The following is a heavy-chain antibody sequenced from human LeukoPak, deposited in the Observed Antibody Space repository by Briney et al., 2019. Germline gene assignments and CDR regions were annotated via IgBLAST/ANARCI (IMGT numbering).Heavy chain of an antibody. CDR2: IYHSGST. D-gene: IGHD2-8*01. Sequence: PSETLSLTCAVSGGSISSGGYSWSWIRQPPGKGLEWIGYIYHSGSTYYNPSLKSRVTISVDRSKNQFSLKLSSVTAADTAVYYCASALMGYFDYWGQGTLATVSS. V-gene: IGHV4-30-2*01. CDR3: ASALMGYFDY. J-gene: IGHJ4*02. CDR1: GGSISSGGYS.